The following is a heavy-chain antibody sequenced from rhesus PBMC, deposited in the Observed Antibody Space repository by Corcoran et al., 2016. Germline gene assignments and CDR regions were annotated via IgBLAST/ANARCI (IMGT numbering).Heavy chain of an antibody. Sequence: EVQLVEYGGGLVQSGGSLRLACAAAGFKGRIYGMHWVRQAPGKVLEWVAVISSDGSKKDYADSVKDRFTISRDNSKNILYLQINNLKLEDTAVYYGTTFGYWGQGVLVTVSS. D-gene: IGHD1-1*01. V-gene: IGHV3-54*02. CDR3: TTFGY. CDR1: GFKGRIYG. CDR2: ISSDGSKK. J-gene: IGHJ4*01.